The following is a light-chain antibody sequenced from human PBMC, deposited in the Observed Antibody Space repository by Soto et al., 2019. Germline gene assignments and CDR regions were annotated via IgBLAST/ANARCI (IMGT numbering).Light chain of an antibody. CDR1: QSISSY. V-gene: IGKV1-39*01. CDR3: QQVNSYPRT. J-gene: IGKJ1*01. Sequence: DVQITQSPSSLSASVGDRVTITCRASQSISSYLNWHQQKPGKAPKLLIYAASSLQSGVPSRFSVSGSGTEFTLTISSLQPADFATYYCQQVNSYPRTFGQGTKVDIK. CDR2: AAS.